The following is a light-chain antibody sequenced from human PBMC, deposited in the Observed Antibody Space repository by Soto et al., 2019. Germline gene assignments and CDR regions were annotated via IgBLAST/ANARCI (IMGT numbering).Light chain of an antibody. Sequence: EIVLTQSPGTLSLSPGERATLSCRASQSVSRNLAWYQQKPGQAPRLLIYGASSRATGIPDRFSGSGSGTDFTLTISRLEPEDFAVFYCQQYGNTPWTFGQGTKVDNK. CDR1: QSVSRN. V-gene: IGKV3-20*01. J-gene: IGKJ1*01. CDR3: QQYGNTPWT. CDR2: GAS.